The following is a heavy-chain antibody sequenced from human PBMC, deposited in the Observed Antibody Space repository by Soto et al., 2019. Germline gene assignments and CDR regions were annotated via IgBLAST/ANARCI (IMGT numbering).Heavy chain of an antibody. D-gene: IGHD3-16*01. V-gene: IGHV1-3*04. J-gene: IGHJ5*02. CDR3: ARDVNWSYTLNCGGLNCFDP. CDR2: IHTAKGNT. CDR1: GYTFTNNV. Sequence: QVQLVQSATEVKKPGASVKISCKASGYTFTNNVIHWLRQAPGQTLEWMGWIHTAKGNTKYSQKFEARVTLTRDTPASTAYMELNSPRSEDTAVYYGARDVNWSYTLNCGGLNCFDPWGQGTLVTVSS.